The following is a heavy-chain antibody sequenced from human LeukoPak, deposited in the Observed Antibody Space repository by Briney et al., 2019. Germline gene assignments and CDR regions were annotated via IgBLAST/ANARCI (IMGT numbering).Heavy chain of an antibody. CDR2: IYYSGST. Sequence: WIRQPPGKGLEWIGSIYYSGSTYYNPSLKSRVTISVDTSKNHFSLKLNSVTAADTAVYYCARPRGPSLGDYFDYWGQGTLVTVSS. CDR3: ARPRGPSLGDYFDY. J-gene: IGHJ4*02. V-gene: IGHV4-39*02.